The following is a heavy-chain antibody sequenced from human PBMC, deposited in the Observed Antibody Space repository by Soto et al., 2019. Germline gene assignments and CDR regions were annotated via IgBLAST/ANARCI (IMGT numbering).Heavy chain of an antibody. CDR1: GFTFSSYG. V-gene: IGHV3-33*01. Sequence: PGGSLRLSCAASGFTFSSYGMHWVRQAPGKGLEWVAVIWYDGSNKYYADSVKGRFTISRDNSKNTLYLQMNSLRAEDTAVYYCARDGKGQLDWLYYYYYGMDVWGQGTTVTVSS. CDR2: IWYDGSNK. CDR3: ARDGKGQLDWLYYYYYGMDV. D-gene: IGHD6-6*01. J-gene: IGHJ6*02.